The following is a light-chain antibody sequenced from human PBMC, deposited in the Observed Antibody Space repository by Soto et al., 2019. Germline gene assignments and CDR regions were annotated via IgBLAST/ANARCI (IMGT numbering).Light chain of an antibody. CDR1: QSVGSNY. V-gene: IGKV3-20*01. CDR3: QQYDTSPPLS. Sequence: EIVLTQSPGTLSLSPGDRATLSCRASQSVGSNYLAWYQQKPGQAPRLLIYGASSRATGIPDRFSGSESGTDFTLTISRLEPEDFAVYYCQQYDTSPPLSFGGGTKVEIK. J-gene: IGKJ4*01. CDR2: GAS.